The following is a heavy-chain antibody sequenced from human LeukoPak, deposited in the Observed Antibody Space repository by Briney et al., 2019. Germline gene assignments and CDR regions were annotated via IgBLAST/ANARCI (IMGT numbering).Heavy chain of an antibody. J-gene: IGHJ6*03. D-gene: IGHD5-24*01. V-gene: IGHV3-23*01. CDR1: GFTFSSYH. CDR2: ISGSGGST. CDR3: AKEAGWLQFFYYYYYMDV. Sequence: GGSLRLSCAASGFTFSSYHMNWVRQAPGKGLEWVSAISGSGGSTYYADSVKGRFTISRDNSKNTLYLQMNSLRAEDTAVYYCAKEAGWLQFFYYYYYMDVWGKGTTVTVSS.